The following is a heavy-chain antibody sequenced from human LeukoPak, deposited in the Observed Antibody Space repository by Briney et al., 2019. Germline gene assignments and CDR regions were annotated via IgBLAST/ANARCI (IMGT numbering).Heavy chain of an antibody. CDR1: GFTFDDYA. CDR2: ISWNSGSI. CDR3: AKGLGYGDYVEDAFDI. J-gene: IGHJ3*02. D-gene: IGHD4-17*01. V-gene: IGHV3-9*01. Sequence: GGSLRLSWVASGFTFDDYAMHWVRHAPGKGLEWVSGISWNSGSIGYADSVKGRFTISRDNAKNSLYLQMNSLRAEDAALHYCAKGLGYGDYVEDAFDIWGQGTMVTVSS.